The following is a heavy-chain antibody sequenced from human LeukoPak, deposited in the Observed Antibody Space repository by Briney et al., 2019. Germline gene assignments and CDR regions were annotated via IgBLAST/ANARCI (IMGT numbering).Heavy chain of an antibody. D-gene: IGHD3-3*01. CDR3: ARRIWNNYPRHNWFDP. CDR1: GFTFSSYG. CDR2: INHSGNI. V-gene: IGHV4-34*01. Sequence: PGGSLRLSCAASGFTFSSYGMSWVRQPPGKGLEWIGEINHSGNINYNPSLKSRVTISLDTSKNQFSLNLNSVTAADTAMYYCARRIWNNYPRHNWFDPWGQGTLVTVSS. J-gene: IGHJ5*02.